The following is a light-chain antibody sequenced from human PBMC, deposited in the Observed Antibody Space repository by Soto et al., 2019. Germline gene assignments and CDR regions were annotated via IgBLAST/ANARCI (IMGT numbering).Light chain of an antibody. Sequence: EIAMTQSPATLSVPSGRRPTITCRASQSVSSNLAWYQQKPGQAPRLLIYGASTRATGVPARFSGSGSGGEFTLTISSLQYEDYAVYYCQQYNNCPPWTFGQGTKLEIK. CDR2: GAS. CDR3: QQYNNCPPWT. J-gene: IGKJ1*01. V-gene: IGKV3-15*01. CDR1: QSVSSN.